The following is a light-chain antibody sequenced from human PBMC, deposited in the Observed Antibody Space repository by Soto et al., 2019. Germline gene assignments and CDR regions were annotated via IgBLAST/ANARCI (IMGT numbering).Light chain of an antibody. Sequence: DIQMTQSPSSLSASVGDRVTITCRASQGIRNDLGWFQQNPGKAPNRLIYAASSLQSGVPSRFSGSGSWTECTLTVSSLQPADFATYYCLQQSSYPPLTFGGRTRVEIK. J-gene: IGKJ4*01. CDR3: LQQSSYPPLT. CDR1: QGIRND. CDR2: AAS. V-gene: IGKV1-17*01.